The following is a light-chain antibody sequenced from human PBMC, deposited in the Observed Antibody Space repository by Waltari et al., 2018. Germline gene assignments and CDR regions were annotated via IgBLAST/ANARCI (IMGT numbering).Light chain of an antibody. Sequence: DIQMTQSPSSLSASVGDPVTITCRASQSISYWLAWYQQKPGKAPILLIYKASILKSGVPSRFSGSGSGTQFTLTISSLQPGDFATYFCQQYNTYTSFGQGTKLEIK. CDR1: QSISYW. CDR2: KAS. CDR3: QQYNTYTS. J-gene: IGKJ2*01. V-gene: IGKV1-5*03.